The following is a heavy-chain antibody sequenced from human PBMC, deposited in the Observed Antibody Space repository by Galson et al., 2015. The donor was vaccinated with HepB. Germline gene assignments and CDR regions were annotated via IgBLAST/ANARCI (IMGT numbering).Heavy chain of an antibody. V-gene: IGHV3-11*06. CDR3: AREPYSVATGGWFDT. CDR1: GFTFSDYY. J-gene: IGHJ5*02. Sequence: SLRLSCAASGFTFSDYYMSWIRQAPGKGLEWVSYISSSSSYTNYADSVKGRFTISRDNAKNSLYLQMNSLRAEDTAIYYCAREPYSVATGGWFDTWGQGTLVTVSS. D-gene: IGHD5/OR15-5a*01. CDR2: ISSSSSYT.